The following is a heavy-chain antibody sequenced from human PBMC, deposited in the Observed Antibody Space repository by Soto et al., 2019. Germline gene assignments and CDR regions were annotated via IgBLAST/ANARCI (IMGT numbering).Heavy chain of an antibody. V-gene: IGHV1-24*01. CDR1: GYTLTELS. Sequence: ASVKVSCKVSGYTLTELSMHWVRQAPGKGLEWMGGFDPEDGETIYAQKSQGRVTMTEDTSTDTAYMELSSLRSEDTAVYYCATDIAAAGPADAFDIWGQGTMVTVSS. CDR2: FDPEDGET. J-gene: IGHJ3*02. D-gene: IGHD6-13*01. CDR3: ATDIAAAGPADAFDI.